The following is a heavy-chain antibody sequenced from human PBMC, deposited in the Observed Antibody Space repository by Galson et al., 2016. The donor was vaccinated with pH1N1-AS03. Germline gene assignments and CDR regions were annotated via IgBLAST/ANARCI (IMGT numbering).Heavy chain of an antibody. D-gene: IGHD3-3*01. CDR3: AREDFWDGFDI. J-gene: IGHJ3*02. V-gene: IGHV1-8*01. CDR2: MNPNNGST. CDR1: GYTFTKFL. Sequence: SVKVSCKASGYTFTKFLLSWVRQAPGQGLQWIGWMNPNNGSTAFAEKFLGRVTMTRNTSITTAYMELSSLKSEDTAVYFCAREDFWDGFDIWGHGTTVSVSS.